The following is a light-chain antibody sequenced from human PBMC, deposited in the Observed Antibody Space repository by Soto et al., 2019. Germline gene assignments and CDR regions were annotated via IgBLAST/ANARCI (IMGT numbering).Light chain of an antibody. CDR2: GAS. Sequence: EIMLTQSPGTLSLSPGERATLSCRASQSVSSSYFAWYQQKPGQAPRLLIYGASSRATGIPDRFSGSGSGTDFTLTSSRLESEDFAVYYCQQYGRSPWTFGQGTKVEIK. CDR1: QSVSSSY. CDR3: QQYGRSPWT. V-gene: IGKV3-20*01. J-gene: IGKJ1*01.